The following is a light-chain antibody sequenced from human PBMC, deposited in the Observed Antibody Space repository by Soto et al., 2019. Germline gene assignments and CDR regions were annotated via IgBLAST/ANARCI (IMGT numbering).Light chain of an antibody. J-gene: IGKJ2*01. CDR2: VTS. CDR3: QQLTNFRFT. Sequence: QLTQSPSSLSASVGDRVTLTCRASQGISSYLAWYQQKPGKAPKLLIYVTSTLQTGVPSRFSGSGSGTDFTLTISSLQPEDSATYYCQQLTNFRFTFGQGTKLDIK. CDR1: QGISSY. V-gene: IGKV1-9*01.